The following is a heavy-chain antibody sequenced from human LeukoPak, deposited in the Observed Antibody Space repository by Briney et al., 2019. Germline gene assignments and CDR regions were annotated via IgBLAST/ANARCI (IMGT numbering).Heavy chain of an antibody. J-gene: IGHJ4*02. D-gene: IGHD5-12*01. CDR1: GYTFTGYY. Sequence: GASVKVSCKASGYTFTGYYMHWVRQAPGQGLEWMGWINPNSGGTNYAQKFQGRVTMTRDTSISTAYMELSRLRSDDAAVYYCARGSGYSGYDQDYWGQGTPVTVSS. V-gene: IGHV1-2*02. CDR2: INPNSGGT. CDR3: ARGSGYSGYDQDY.